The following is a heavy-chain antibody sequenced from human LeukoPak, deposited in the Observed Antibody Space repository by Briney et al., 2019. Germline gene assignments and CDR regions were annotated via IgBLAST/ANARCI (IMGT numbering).Heavy chain of an antibody. V-gene: IGHV1-18*01. CDR2: ISAYNGNT. D-gene: IGHD4-17*01. CDR3: AMTTVTTAPGDYYYYMDV. J-gene: IGHJ6*03. CDR1: GYTFTSYG. Sequence: GASVKVSCKASGYTFTSYGISWVRQAPGQGLEWMGWISAYNGNTNYAQKLQGRVTITADESTSTAYMELSSLRSEDTAVYYCAMTTVTTAPGDYYYYMDVWGKGTTVTISS.